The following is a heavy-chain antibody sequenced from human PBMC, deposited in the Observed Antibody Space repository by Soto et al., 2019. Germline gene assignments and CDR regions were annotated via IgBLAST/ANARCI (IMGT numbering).Heavy chain of an antibody. CDR2: ISHDGSNK. CDR1: EFTFSDYG. CDR3: ARETRSRALTATRVYGVDV. D-gene: IGHD5-18*01. Sequence: PGGSLRLSCAASEFTFSDYGMHWVRQAPGQWLEWVAAISHDGSNKFYVDSVKGRFTISRDNSKNTLYLQMNSLRAEDTAMYYCARETRSRALTATRVYGVDVWGQGXTVTVYS. J-gene: IGHJ6*02. V-gene: IGHV3-30*03.